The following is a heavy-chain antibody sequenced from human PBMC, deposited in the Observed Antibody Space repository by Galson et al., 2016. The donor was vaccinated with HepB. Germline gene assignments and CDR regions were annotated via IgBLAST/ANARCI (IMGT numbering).Heavy chain of an antibody. CDR1: GGTFSNYT. J-gene: IGHJ5*02. Sequence: SVKVSCKASGGTFSNYTIDWIRQAPGQGPQWMGGIIPIFGTANYAQKLQGRLTITADESTSTSYMELSSLRSEDTAVYYCARPLFGRDSYLAWFDHWGQGILVTVSS. CDR2: IIPIFGTA. CDR3: ARPLFGRDSYLAWFDH. V-gene: IGHV1-69*13. D-gene: IGHD2/OR15-2a*01.